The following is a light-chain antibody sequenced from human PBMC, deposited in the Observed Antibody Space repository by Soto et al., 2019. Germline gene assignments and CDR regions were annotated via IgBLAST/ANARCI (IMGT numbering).Light chain of an antibody. CDR1: QGISNL. CDR2: TTS. V-gene: IGKV1-16*01. Sequence: DIQLTQSPSSLSASVGDRVTITCRASQGISNLLAWHQQKPGKAPKSLIKTTSILQSRVPSRFSGSGSETDFTLTISGLQPEDFATYYCQQYSAYPRTFGQGTRLELK. J-gene: IGKJ5*01. CDR3: QQYSAYPRT.